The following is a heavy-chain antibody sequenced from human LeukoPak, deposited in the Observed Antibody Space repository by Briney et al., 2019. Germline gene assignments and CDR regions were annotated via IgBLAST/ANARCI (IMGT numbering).Heavy chain of an antibody. V-gene: IGHV4-34*01. J-gene: IGHJ4*02. CDR2: INHSGST. CDR1: GGSFSGYY. CDR3: ARAVAAAGIGPYYFDY. D-gene: IGHD6-13*01. Sequence: PSETLSLTCAVYGGSFSGYYWSWIRQPPGKGLEWIGEINHSGSTNYNPSLKSRVTISVDTSKNQFSLKLSSVTAADTAVYYCARAVAAAGIGPYYFDYWGQGTLVTVSS.